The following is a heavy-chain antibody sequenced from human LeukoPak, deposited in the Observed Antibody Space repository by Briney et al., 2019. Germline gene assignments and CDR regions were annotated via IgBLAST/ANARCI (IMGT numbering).Heavy chain of an antibody. D-gene: IGHD2/OR15-2a*01. CDR3: ASIGVLSAIWNWFDP. CDR1: GGSISSGGYY. Sequence: SETLSLTCTVSGGSISSGGYYWSWIRQPPGKGLEWIGYIYHSGSTYYNPSLKSRVTISVDRSKNQFSLKLSSVTAADTAVYYCASIGVLSAIWNWFDPWGQGTLVTVSS. J-gene: IGHJ5*02. V-gene: IGHV4-30-2*01. CDR2: IYHSGST.